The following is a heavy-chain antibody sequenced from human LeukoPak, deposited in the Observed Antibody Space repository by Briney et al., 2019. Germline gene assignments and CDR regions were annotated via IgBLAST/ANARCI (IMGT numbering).Heavy chain of an antibody. D-gene: IGHD3-10*01. CDR2: ISGSGGTP. Sequence: GGSLRLSCAASGFSFSSYAMSWVREAPGKGLEWGSAISGSGGTPYNAESAKHRFTPSTDTPKNTLHLQMHSRRAEDTAVYYCPASAGPINFWGQGTLVTVSS. V-gene: IGHV3-23*01. J-gene: IGHJ4*02. CDR1: GFSFSSYA. CDR3: PASAGPINF.